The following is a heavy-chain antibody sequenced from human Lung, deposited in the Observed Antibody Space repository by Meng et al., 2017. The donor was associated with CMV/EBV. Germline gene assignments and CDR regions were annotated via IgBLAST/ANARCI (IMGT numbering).Heavy chain of an antibody. CDR3: ARTRKTNSGAGPENS. D-gene: IGHD7-27*01. Sequence: ASVXVSCKASGYPFTDYFVHWVRQAPGQGLEWMAYIIPNSGGTSYAQKFQGRVTVTRDTSVSTAYMELRNLKSDDTAVYYCARTRKTNSGAGPENSWGQGXLVTVSS. CDR1: GYPFTDYF. CDR2: IIPNSGGT. J-gene: IGHJ5*02. V-gene: IGHV1-2*02.